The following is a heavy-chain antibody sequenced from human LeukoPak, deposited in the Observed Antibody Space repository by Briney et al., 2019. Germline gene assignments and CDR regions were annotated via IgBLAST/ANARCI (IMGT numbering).Heavy chain of an antibody. J-gene: IGHJ6*03. CDR3: ARDGGLWFGELFDPYYYMDV. CDR1: GGSTSSYY. V-gene: IGHV4-59*01. CDR2: IYYSGST. Sequence: PSETLSLTCTVSGGSTSSYYWSWIRQPPGKGLEWIGYIYYSGSTNYNPSLKSRVTISVDTSKNQFSLKLSSVTAADTAVYYCARDGGLWFGELFDPYYYMDVWGKGTTVTVSS. D-gene: IGHD3-10*01.